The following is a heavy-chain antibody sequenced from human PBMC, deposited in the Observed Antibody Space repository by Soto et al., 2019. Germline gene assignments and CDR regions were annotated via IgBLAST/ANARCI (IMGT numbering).Heavy chain of an antibody. CDR3: ARAEFKNYYDSSGYYYGAFQH. CDR2: IIPIFGTA. D-gene: IGHD3-22*01. CDR1: GGTFSSYA. J-gene: IGHJ1*01. V-gene: IGHV1-69*13. Sequence: RASVKVSCKASGGTFSSYAISWVRQAPGQGLEWMGGIIPIFGTANYAQKFQGRVTITADESTSTAYMELSSLRSEDTAVYYCARAEFKNYYDSSGYYYGAFQHWGQGTLVTVSS.